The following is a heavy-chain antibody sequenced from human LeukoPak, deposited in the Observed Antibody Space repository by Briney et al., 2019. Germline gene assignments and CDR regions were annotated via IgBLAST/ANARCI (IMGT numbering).Heavy chain of an antibody. CDR2: IYYSGSS. J-gene: IGHJ5*02. Sequence: SETLSLTCTVSGGSISGYYWSWIRQPPGKGLEWIGYIYYSGSSNYNPSLKSRVTISVDTSKTQFSPKLSSVTAADTAVYYCARALAARRGLYNWFDPWGQGTLVTVSS. V-gene: IGHV4-59*01. D-gene: IGHD6-6*01. CDR1: GGSISGYY. CDR3: ARALAARRGLYNWFDP.